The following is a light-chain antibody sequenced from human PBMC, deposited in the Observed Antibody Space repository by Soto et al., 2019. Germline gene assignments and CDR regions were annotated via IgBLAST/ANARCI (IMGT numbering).Light chain of an antibody. J-gene: IGKJ1*01. CDR2: AAS. Sequence: ALQMTQSPSSLSASVGARVTITCRASQGISNDLGWYQHKLGKAPKLLIYAASSLQGGVPSRFSGSGSGTDFTLTISSLQPEDSETYYCLHQSNYPWTFGQGTKVEIK. CDR1: QGISND. CDR3: LHQSNYPWT. V-gene: IGKV1-6*01.